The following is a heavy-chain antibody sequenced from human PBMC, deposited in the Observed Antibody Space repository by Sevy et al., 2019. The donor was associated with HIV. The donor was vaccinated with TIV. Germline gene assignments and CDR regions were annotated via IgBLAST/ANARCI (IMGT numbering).Heavy chain of an antibody. CDR2: LSFGCGKI. CDR3: AREGCTRPHDY. V-gene: IGHV3-23*01. Sequence: GGCLRLSCAASGFAFYDYSMSWIRQAPGKGLEWVATLSFGCGKINYADSVKGRFTISRDNSKNSFYLQMDNLIVEDTALYYCAREGCTRPHDYWGQGTRVTVSS. CDR1: GFAFYDYS. D-gene: IGHD2-8*01. J-gene: IGHJ4*02.